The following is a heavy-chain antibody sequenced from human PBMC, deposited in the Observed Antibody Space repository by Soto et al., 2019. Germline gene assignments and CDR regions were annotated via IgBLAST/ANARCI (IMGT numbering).Heavy chain of an antibody. CDR3: ARDAVLAARPLDY. J-gene: IGHJ4*02. D-gene: IGHD6-6*01. CDR2: IWYDGSNK. CDR1: GFTFSSYG. Sequence: PGGSLRLSCAASGFTFSSYGMHWVRQAPGKGLEWVAVIWYDGSNKYYADSVKGRFTISRDNSKNTLYLQMNSLRAEDTAVYYCARDAVLAARPLDYWGQGTLVTVPS. V-gene: IGHV3-33*01.